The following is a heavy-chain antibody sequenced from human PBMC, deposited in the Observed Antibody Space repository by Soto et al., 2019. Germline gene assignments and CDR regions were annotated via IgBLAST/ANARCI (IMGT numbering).Heavy chain of an antibody. J-gene: IGHJ6*02. CDR3: ARLRQNWNYGLYYYYGMDV. D-gene: IGHD1-7*01. CDR1: GYSFTSYW. V-gene: IGHV5-10-1*01. CDR2: IDPSDSYT. Sequence: PGESLKISCKGSGYSFTSYWISWVRQMPGKGLEWMGRIDPSDSYTNYSPSFQGHDTISADKSISTAYLQWSSLKASDTAMYYCARLRQNWNYGLYYYYGMDVWGQGTTVTVSS.